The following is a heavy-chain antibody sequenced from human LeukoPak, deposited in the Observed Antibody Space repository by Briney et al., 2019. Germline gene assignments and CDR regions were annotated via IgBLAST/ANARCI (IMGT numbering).Heavy chain of an antibody. CDR2: ISSSSSYI. Sequence: GWSLRLSCAASGFTFSSYSMNWVRQAPGKGLEWVSSISSSSSYIYYADSVKGRFTISRDNAKNSLYLQMNSLRAEDTAAYYCARDLGSGWYGYWGQGTLVTVSS. CDR1: GFTFSSYS. J-gene: IGHJ4*02. V-gene: IGHV3-21*01. CDR3: ARDLGSGWYGY. D-gene: IGHD6-19*01.